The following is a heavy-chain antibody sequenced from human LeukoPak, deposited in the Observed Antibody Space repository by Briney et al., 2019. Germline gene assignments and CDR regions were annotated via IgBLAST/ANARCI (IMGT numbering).Heavy chain of an antibody. CDR2: IYYSGST. CDR1: GGSISSSSYY. J-gene: IGHJ3*02. Sequence: SETLSLTCTVSGGSISSSSYYWGWIRQPPGKGLEWIGSIYYSGSTYYNPSLKSRVTISVDTSKNQFSLKLSSVTAADTAVYYWAKTDKGGTSGVFDIWGQGKMVTVS. D-gene: IGHD1-1*01. V-gene: IGHV4-39*01. CDR3: AKTDKGGTSGVFDI.